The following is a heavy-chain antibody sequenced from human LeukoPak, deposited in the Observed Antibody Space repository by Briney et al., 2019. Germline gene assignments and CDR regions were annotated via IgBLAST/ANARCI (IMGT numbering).Heavy chain of an antibody. CDR2: LNSDGSST. J-gene: IGHJ4*02. Sequence: AGSLRLSCAVYGFTFSDYWMHWVRQAQGKGRVWVSRLNSDGSSTIYADSVKGRFTVSRANAKNTLYLQMSSLRAEDTAVYYCARGLGGTGDHWGQGTLVTVSS. CDR1: GFTFSDYW. D-gene: IGHD3-10*01. V-gene: IGHV3-74*01. CDR3: ARGLGGTGDH.